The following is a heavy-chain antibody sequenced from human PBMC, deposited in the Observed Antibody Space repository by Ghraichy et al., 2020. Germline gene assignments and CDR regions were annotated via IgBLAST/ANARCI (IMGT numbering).Heavy chain of an antibody. CDR1: GYSISSGYY. Sequence: SETLSLTCAVSGYSISSGYYWGWIRQPPGKGLEWIGNIYHSESTYYNPSLKSRVIISVDTSKNQFSLKLSSVTAADTAVYYCARVVDSSGYYSRFDYWGQGTLVTVSS. D-gene: IGHD3-22*01. CDR3: ARVVDSSGYYSRFDY. CDR2: IYHSEST. V-gene: IGHV4-38-2*01. J-gene: IGHJ4*02.